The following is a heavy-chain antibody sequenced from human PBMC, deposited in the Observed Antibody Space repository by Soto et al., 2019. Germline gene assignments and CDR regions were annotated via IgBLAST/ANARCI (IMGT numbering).Heavy chain of an antibody. Sequence: PGESLKISCKGSGYSFTSYWIGWVRQMPGKGLEWMGIIYPGDSDTRYSPSFQGQVTISADKSISTAYLQWSSLKASDTAMYYRARLIGGLTDTIASMDAWGQGTTVTVSS. D-gene: IGHD3-9*01. CDR3: ARLIGGLTDTIASMDA. V-gene: IGHV5-51*01. J-gene: IGHJ6*02. CDR1: GYSFTSYW. CDR2: IYPGDSDT.